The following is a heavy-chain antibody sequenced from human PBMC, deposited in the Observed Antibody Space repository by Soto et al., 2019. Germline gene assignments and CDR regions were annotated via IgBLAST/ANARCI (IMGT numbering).Heavy chain of an antibody. J-gene: IGHJ4*02. CDR3: ARESENYYDSSGYHDY. CDR1: GYTFTSYG. V-gene: IGHV1-18*01. Sequence: ASSEGLCKASGYTFTSYGISWVRQAPGRGLEWMGWISAYNGNTNYAQKLQGRVTMTTDTSTSTAYMELRSLRSDDTAVYYCARESENYYDSSGYHDYWGQGTLVTVSS. CDR2: ISAYNGNT. D-gene: IGHD3-22*01.